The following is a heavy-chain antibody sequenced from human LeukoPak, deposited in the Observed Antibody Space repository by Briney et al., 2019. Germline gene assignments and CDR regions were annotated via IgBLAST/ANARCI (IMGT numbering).Heavy chain of an antibody. CDR1: AASITSYY. CDR3: ARTVTAAGTEWLDP. V-gene: IGHV4-59*01. Sequence: SETLSLTCTVPAASITSYYWSSLRQPPGKGLEWLGYIHYSGSTSYNPSLSSRVTISVDTSENHLSPKLSSVTAADTAVYYCARTVTAAGTEWLDPWGRGTLVIVSS. CDR2: IHYSGST. D-gene: IGHD6-13*01. J-gene: IGHJ5*02.